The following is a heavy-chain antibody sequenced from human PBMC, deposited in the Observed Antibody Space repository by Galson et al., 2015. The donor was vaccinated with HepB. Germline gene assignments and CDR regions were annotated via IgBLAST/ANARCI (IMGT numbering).Heavy chain of an antibody. Sequence: SLRLSCAASGFTFSSYGMHWVRQAPGKGLEWVAVISYDGSNKYYADSVKGRFTISRDNSKNTLYLQMNSLRAEDTAVYYCAKDEQYQLLEAGYFDYWGQGTLVTVSS. D-gene: IGHD2-2*01. V-gene: IGHV3-30*18. CDR3: AKDEQYQLLEAGYFDY. CDR2: ISYDGSNK. J-gene: IGHJ4*02. CDR1: GFTFSSYG.